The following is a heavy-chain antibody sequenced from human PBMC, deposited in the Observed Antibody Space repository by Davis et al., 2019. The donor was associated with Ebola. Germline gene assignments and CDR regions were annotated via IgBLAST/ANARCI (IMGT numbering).Heavy chain of an antibody. J-gene: IGHJ5*01. CDR1: GFPFTTYT. CDR3: ARVNAVTGYSRFDS. CDR2: INWDGGST. D-gene: IGHD3-9*01. Sequence: GESLKISCAASGFPFTTYTLTWVRQAPGKGLEWVSGINWDGGSTGYADSVKGRFTISRDNAKNSLYLRLNSLRAEDTALYHCARVNAVTGYSRFDSWGQGTLVTVSS. V-gene: IGHV3-20*01.